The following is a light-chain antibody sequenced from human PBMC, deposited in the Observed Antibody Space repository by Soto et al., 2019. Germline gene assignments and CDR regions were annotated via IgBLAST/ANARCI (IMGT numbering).Light chain of an antibody. CDR1: TGAVTSGYS. V-gene: IGLV7-43*01. CDR2: SSS. Sequence: QAVVTQEPSLAVSPGGTVTLTCASSTGAVTSGYSPNWIQQKPGQAPRALVYSSSKKHSWTPARFSGSLLGGKAALTLSGVQPEDEAEYYCLLYYDGTYVFGTGTKVTVL. J-gene: IGLJ1*01. CDR3: LLYYDGTYV.